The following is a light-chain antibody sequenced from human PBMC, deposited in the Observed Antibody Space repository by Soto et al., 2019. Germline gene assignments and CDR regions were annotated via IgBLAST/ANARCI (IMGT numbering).Light chain of an antibody. Sequence: EIVLTQSPATLSFSPGERATLSCRASQSVGYHLAWYQQKPGQAPRLLIYDASNRATGIPARFSGSGSGTDFTLAISSLEPEDFAVYYRQQRSNWPPVTFGGGTKVDIK. CDR1: QSVGYH. CDR3: QQRSNWPPVT. V-gene: IGKV3-11*01. J-gene: IGKJ4*01. CDR2: DAS.